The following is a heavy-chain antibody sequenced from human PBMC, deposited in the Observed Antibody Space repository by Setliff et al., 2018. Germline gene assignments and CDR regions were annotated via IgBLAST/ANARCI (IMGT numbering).Heavy chain of an antibody. CDR3: ARSFSRREKFLLDY. V-gene: IGHV4-59*12. CDR2: IYYSGST. J-gene: IGHJ4*02. Sequence: SETLSLTCSVSGDSMSFSYWSWIRQPPGKGLEWIGYIYYSGSTDSHPSLKSRVSISIDTSKNQFSLNVRSVTAADTAVYYCARSFSRREKFLLDYWGQGALVTVSS. CDR1: GDSMSFSY.